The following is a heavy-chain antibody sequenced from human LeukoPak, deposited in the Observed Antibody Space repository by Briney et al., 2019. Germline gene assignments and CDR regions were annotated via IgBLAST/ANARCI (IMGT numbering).Heavy chain of an antibody. V-gene: IGHV1-2*02. Sequence: GASVKVSCKAAGYIFTGYYIHWVRQAPGQGLEWMGWINPYSGDANYAQNFQGRVTMTRDTPISTAYMDLSRLRSDDTAVYFCARGLGYCSGGSCFSKNLDYWGQGTLVTVST. CDR2: INPYSGDA. CDR3: ARGLGYCSGGSCFSKNLDY. D-gene: IGHD2-15*01. CDR1: GYIFTGYY. J-gene: IGHJ4*02.